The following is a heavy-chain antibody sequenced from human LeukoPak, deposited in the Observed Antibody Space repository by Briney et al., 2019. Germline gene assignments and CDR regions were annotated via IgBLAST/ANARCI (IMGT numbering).Heavy chain of an antibody. CDR2: IYPGDSDT. J-gene: IGHJ2*01. V-gene: IGHV5-51*01. Sequence: GESLKTSFKGSGYSFTSYWIGWVRPMPGKGLEWMGIIYPGDSDTRYSPSFQGQVTISADKSINTAFVQWSSLKASDTAIYYCARRTPEYTNRWYFDLWGHGTLVTVSS. CDR3: ARRTPEYTNRWYFDL. CDR1: GYSFTSYW. D-gene: IGHD6-6*01.